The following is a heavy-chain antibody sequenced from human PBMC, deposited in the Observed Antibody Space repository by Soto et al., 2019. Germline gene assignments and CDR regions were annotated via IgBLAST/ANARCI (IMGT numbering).Heavy chain of an antibody. J-gene: IGHJ4*02. Sequence: QVQLVESGGGVVQPGRSLRLSCAASGFTFSSYGMHWVRQAPGKGLEWVAVISKDGRVKYYADSVKGRFTISRDNSQNTLYLQMNSRGAEDTAVYYCTGEVASGYWGQGTLVTVSS. CDR1: GFTFSSYG. CDR2: ISKDGRVK. CDR3: TGEVASGY. D-gene: IGHD2-8*02. V-gene: IGHV3-30*03.